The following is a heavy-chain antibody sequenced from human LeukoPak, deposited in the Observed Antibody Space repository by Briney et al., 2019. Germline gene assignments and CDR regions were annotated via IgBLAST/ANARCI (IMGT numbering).Heavy chain of an antibody. Sequence: SQTLSLTCTVSGGSISSGSYYWSWIRQPAGKGLEWIGRIYTSGSTNYNPSLKSRVTISVDTSKNQFSLKLSSVTAADTAVYYCARSAYYDILTDYYTDFDYWGQGTLVTVSS. CDR3: ARSAYYDILTDYYTDFDY. V-gene: IGHV4-61*02. CDR2: IYTSGST. D-gene: IGHD3-9*01. CDR1: GGSISSGSYY. J-gene: IGHJ4*02.